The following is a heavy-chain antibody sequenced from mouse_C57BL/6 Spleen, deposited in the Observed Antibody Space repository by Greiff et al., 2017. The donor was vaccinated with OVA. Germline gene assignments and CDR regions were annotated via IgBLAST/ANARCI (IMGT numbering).Heavy chain of an antibody. Sequence: EVKLEESGAELVKPGASVKLSCTASGFNIKDYYMHWVKQRTEQGLEWIGRIDPEDGETKYAPKFQGKATITADTSSNTAYLQLSSLTSEDTAVYYCARRAKLGPYYFDYWGQGTTLTVSS. J-gene: IGHJ2*01. CDR3: ARRAKLGPYYFDY. V-gene: IGHV14-2*01. CDR1: GFNIKDYY. D-gene: IGHD4-1*01. CDR2: IDPEDGET.